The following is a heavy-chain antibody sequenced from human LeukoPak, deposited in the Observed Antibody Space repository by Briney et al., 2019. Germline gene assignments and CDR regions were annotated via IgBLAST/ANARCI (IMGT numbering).Heavy chain of an antibody. CDR1: GYTFTSYD. D-gene: IGHD3-9*01. CDR2: MNPNSGNT. J-gene: IGHJ3*02. V-gene: IGHV1-8*01. CDR3: ARDPLYDILTGYLLGAFDI. Sequence: ASVKVSCKASGYTFTSYDINWVRQATGQGLEWMGWMNPNSGNTGYAQKFQGRVTMTTDTSTSTAYMELRSLRSDDTAVYYCARDPLYDILTGYLLGAFDIWGQGTMVTVSS.